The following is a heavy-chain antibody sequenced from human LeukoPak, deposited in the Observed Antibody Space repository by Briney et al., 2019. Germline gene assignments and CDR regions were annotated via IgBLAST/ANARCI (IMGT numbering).Heavy chain of an antibody. Sequence: PGGSLRLSCAASGFTFSSYAMSWVRQAPGKGLEWVSAISGSGGSTYYADSVKGRFTISRDNAKNSLYLQMNSLRAEDTAVYYCARDAYVYYDISYYMDVWGKGTTVTISS. D-gene: IGHD3-9*01. V-gene: IGHV3-23*01. CDR3: ARDAYVYYDISYYMDV. J-gene: IGHJ6*03. CDR2: ISGSGGST. CDR1: GFTFSSYA.